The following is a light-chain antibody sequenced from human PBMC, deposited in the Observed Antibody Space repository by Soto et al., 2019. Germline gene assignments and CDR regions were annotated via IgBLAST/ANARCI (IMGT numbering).Light chain of an antibody. V-gene: IGLV1-40*01. CDR3: QSYASSLSGSV. CDR2: RNS. J-gene: IGLJ2*01. Sequence: QSVLTQPPSVSGAPGQRVTISCTGSSSNIGAGYDVHWYQQLLGTAPKLLIYRNSNRPSGVPDRFSGSKSGTSGSLAITGLQAEDEADYYCQSYASSLSGSVFGGGTKLTVL. CDR1: SSNIGAGYD.